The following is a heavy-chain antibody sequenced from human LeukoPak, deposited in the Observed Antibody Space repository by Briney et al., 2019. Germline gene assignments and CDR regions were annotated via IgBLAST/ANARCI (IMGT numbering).Heavy chain of an antibody. Sequence: SETLSLTCTVSGGSISSYYWSWIRQPAGKGLEWIGRIYTSGSTNYNPSLKSRVTMSVDTSKNQFSLKLSSVTAADTAVYYCARLLRFLEWSHYYYYMDVWGKGTTVTVSS. CDR3: ARLLRFLEWSHYYYYMDV. CDR2: IYTSGST. CDR1: GGSISSYY. V-gene: IGHV4-4*07. D-gene: IGHD3-3*01. J-gene: IGHJ6*03.